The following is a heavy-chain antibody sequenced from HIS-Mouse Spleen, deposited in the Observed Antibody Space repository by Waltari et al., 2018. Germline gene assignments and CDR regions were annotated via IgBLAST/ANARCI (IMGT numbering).Heavy chain of an antibody. V-gene: IGHV1-18*01. CDR1: GYTFTSYG. J-gene: IGHJ3*02. D-gene: IGHD3-3*01. Sequence: QVQLVQSGAEVKKPGASVKVSCKASGYTFTSYGISWVRQAPGQGLEWMGWISAYNGNKNYAQKLQGRVTMTTDTSTSTAYMELRSLRSDDTAVYYCARARITIFGVVIITHDAFDIWGQGTMVTVSS. CDR3: ARARITIFGVVIITHDAFDI. CDR2: ISAYNGNK.